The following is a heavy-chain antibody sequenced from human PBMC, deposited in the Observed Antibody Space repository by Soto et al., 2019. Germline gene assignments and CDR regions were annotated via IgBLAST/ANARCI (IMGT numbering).Heavy chain of an antibody. J-gene: IGHJ6*02. D-gene: IGHD3-3*01. CDR2: INPSGGST. V-gene: IGHV1-46*01. CDR1: GYTFTSYY. Sequence: ASVKVSCKASGYTFTSYYMHWVRQAPGQGLEWMGIINPSGGSTSYAQKFQGRVTMTRDTSTSTVYMELSSLRSEDTAVYYCARRRAITIFGVVIIRGYYYYGMDVLGQGTTVTVSS. CDR3: ARRRAITIFGVVIIRGYYYYGMDV.